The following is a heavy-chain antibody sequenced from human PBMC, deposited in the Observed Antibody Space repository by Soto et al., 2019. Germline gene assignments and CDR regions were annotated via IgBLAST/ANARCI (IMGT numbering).Heavy chain of an antibody. J-gene: IGHJ4*02. V-gene: IGHV3-30-3*01. CDR1: GFTFSSYA. D-gene: IGHD3-22*01. CDR3: ARDRFLNYYGSSLSPPGY. Sequence: GGSLRLSCAASGFTFSSYAMHWVRQAPGKGLEWVAVISYDGSNKYYADSVKGRFTISRDNSKNTLYLQMNSLRAEDTAVYYCARDRFLNYYGSSLSPPGYWGQGFLVTVSS. CDR2: ISYDGSNK.